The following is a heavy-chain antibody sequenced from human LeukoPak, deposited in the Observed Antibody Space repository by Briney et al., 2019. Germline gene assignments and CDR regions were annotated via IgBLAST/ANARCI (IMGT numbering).Heavy chain of an antibody. V-gene: IGHV1-69*01. CDR1: GGTFSSYA. Sequence: GSSVKVSCKASGGTFSSYAISWVRQAPGQGLEWMGGIIPIFGTANYAQKFQGRVTITADESTSTAYMELSSLRSEDTAVYYCAGSYGSGSYYNRAHSTHYNSPWGYWGQGTLVTVSS. D-gene: IGHD3-10*01. CDR2: IIPIFGTA. J-gene: IGHJ4*02. CDR3: AGSYGSGSYYNRAHSTHYNSPWGY.